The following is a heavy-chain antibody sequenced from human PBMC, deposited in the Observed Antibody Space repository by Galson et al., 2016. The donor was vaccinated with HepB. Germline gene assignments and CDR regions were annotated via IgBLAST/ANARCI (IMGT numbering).Heavy chain of an antibody. J-gene: IGHJ4*01. CDR1: GYTFTTYY. Sequence: SVKVSCKASGYTFTTYYIHWVRQAPGQGLEWMGIINPSSTRAGYAQKFQGRLTVTRDTSTNTVFMELSSLRSEDTAVYYCARDRGVVCGNNTCPSYFDYWGQGSLVTVSS. CDR2: INPSSTRA. V-gene: IGHV1-46*01. CDR3: ARDRGVVCGNNTCPSYFDY. D-gene: IGHD3-3*01.